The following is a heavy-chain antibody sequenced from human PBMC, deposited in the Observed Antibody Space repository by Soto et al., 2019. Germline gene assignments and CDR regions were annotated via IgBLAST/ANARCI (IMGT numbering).Heavy chain of an antibody. CDR1: GFTFSDYY. Sequence: QVQLVESGGGLVKPGGSLRLSCAASGFTFSDYYMSWIRQAPGKGLEWVSYISHGSTTIYYTDSVKGRFTISRDNAKNSLYLQMNSLRAVDTAVYYCARDRAYPDAFDIWGQGTMVTVSS. CDR2: ISHGSTTI. V-gene: IGHV3-11*01. J-gene: IGHJ3*02. CDR3: ARDRAYPDAFDI.